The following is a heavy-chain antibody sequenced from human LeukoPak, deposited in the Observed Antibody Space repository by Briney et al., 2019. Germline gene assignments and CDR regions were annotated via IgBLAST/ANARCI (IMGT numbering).Heavy chain of an antibody. CDR1: GGSISSNNYY. J-gene: IGHJ2*01. CDR3: ARTTGYSSRWYFDL. Sequence: SETLSLTCTVSGGSISSNNYYWGWIRQPPGKGLEWIGRIYTSGSTNYNPSLKSRVTMSVDTSKNQFSLKLSSVTAADTAVYYCARTTGYSSRWYFDLWGRGTLVTVSS. V-gene: IGHV4-61*05. CDR2: IYTSGST. D-gene: IGHD6-19*01.